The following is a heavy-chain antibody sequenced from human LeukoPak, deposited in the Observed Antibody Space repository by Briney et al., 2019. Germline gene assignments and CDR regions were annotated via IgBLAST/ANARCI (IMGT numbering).Heavy chain of an antibody. CDR1: GFTFDDYA. V-gene: IGHV3-48*01. J-gene: IGHJ3*02. D-gene: IGHD3-3*01. CDR2: ISSSSSTI. Sequence: GRSLRLSCAASGFTFDDYAMHWVRQAPGKGLEWVSYISSSSSTIYYADSVKGRFTISRDNAKNSLYLQMNSLRAEDTAVYYCASQRGVVREISAFDIWGQGTMVTVSS. CDR3: ASQRGVVREISAFDI.